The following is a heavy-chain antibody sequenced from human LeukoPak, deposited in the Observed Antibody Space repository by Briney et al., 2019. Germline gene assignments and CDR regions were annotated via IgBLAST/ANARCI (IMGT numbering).Heavy chain of an antibody. CDR3: ARHIVVVPETWFDP. Sequence: SETLSLTCTVSGYSISSGYYWGCIRQPPGRRLEWIAIIYYRGSTHYNPSLASLKSRVTISGDTSKNQFSLKLSSVTAADTAVYYCARHIVVVPETWFDPWGQGTLVIVSS. V-gene: IGHV4-38-2*02. CDR2: IYYRGST. CDR1: GYSISSGYY. J-gene: IGHJ5*02. D-gene: IGHD2-2*01.